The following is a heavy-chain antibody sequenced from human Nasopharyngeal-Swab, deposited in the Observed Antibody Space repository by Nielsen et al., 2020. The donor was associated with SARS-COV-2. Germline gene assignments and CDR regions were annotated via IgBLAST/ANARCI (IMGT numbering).Heavy chain of an antibody. D-gene: IGHD2-2*01. CDR1: GYTFTSYA. V-gene: IGHV1-3*01. Sequence: ASVKVSCKASGYTFTSYAMHWVRQAPGQGLEWMGWINAGNGNTKYSQKFQGRVTITRDTSASTAYMELSSLRSEDTAVYYCARDTVSAAYLDYWGQGTLVTVSS. CDR2: INAGNGNT. CDR3: ARDTVSAAYLDY. J-gene: IGHJ4*02.